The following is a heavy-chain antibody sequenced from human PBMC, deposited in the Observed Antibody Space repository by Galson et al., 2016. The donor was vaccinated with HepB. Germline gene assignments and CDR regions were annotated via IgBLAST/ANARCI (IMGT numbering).Heavy chain of an antibody. Sequence: SLRLSCAVSGFTFSGFGMHWVRQAPGKGLEWVAVIWYDGSIKYYAASVKGRFTVSRGNSKNTLYLQMNSLTVEDTAMYYCARDWGSGYEGAFPDFWGQGTLLTVSS. CDR3: ARDWGSGYEGAFPDF. D-gene: IGHD5-12*01. V-gene: IGHV3-33*01. CDR2: IWYDGSIK. CDR1: GFTFSGFG. J-gene: IGHJ4*02.